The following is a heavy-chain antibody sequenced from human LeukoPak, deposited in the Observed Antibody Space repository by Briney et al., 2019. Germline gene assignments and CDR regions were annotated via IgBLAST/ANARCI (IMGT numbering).Heavy chain of an antibody. CDR3: ARDRGQSSGGYGWPFDYYYGMDV. J-gene: IGHJ6*02. D-gene: IGHD6-19*01. Sequence: ASVKVSCKASGYTFTGYYMHWVRQAPGQGLEWMGWISAYNGNTNYAQKLQGRVTMTTDTSTSTAYMELRSLRSDDTAVYYCARDRGQSSGGYGWPFDYYYGMDVWGQGTTVTVSS. CDR1: GYTFTGYY. V-gene: IGHV1-18*04. CDR2: ISAYNGNT.